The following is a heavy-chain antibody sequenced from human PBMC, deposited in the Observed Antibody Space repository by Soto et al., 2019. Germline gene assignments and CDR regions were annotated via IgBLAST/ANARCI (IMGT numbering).Heavy chain of an antibody. CDR1: GGSISTGGYY. V-gene: IGHV4-31*01. CDR2: FYYSGST. J-gene: IGHJ5*02. CDR3: ARSVFP. Sequence: QVQLQESGPGLVKPSQTLSLTCTVSGGSISTGGYYWNWIRQHPGKGLEWIGYFYYSGSTYYNPSLRSQVTSSVNTSKNQFSLKLSSVTAADTAVYYCARSVFPWGQGTLVTVSS.